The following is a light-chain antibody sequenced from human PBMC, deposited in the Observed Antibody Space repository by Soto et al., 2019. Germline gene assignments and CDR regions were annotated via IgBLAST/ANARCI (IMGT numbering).Light chain of an antibody. V-gene: IGKV3-20*01. J-gene: IGKJ3*01. Sequence: EIVMTQSPATLSVSPGARATLSCRASQTVAYSLAWYQQKPGQAPRLLIYGAASRATGIPDRFSGSGSGTDFTLTISRLEPEDFAVYYCQQYGSSPFTFGPGTKVDIK. CDR1: QTVAYS. CDR3: QQYGSSPFT. CDR2: GAA.